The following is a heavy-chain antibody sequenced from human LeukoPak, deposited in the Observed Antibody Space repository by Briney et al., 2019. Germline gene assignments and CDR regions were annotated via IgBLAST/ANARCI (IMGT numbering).Heavy chain of an antibody. CDR3: ARIEDYDFWSVYYSDGFDY. D-gene: IGHD3-3*01. Sequence: PSQTLSLTCIVSGGSISSGAYYWSRIRQHPGKGLEWIGYIYYSGSTYYNPSLKSRVTISVDTSQNQFSLKLNSVTAADTAVYYCARIEDYDFWSVYYSDGFDYWGQGTLVPVSS. CDR2: IYYSGST. CDR1: GGSISSGAYY. V-gene: IGHV4-31*03. J-gene: IGHJ4*02.